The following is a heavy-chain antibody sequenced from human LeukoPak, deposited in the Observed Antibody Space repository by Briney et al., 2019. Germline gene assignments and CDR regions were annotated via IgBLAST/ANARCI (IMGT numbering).Heavy chain of an antibody. V-gene: IGHV3-7*01. CDR3: ARDTDSSGWYYFDY. CDR1: GFTFSSYW. D-gene: IGHD6-19*01. CDR2: MKQDGSEK. Sequence: GGSLRLSCAASGFTFSSYWMSWVRQAPGKGLEWVANMKQDGSEKYYVDSVKGRFTISRDNAKNSLYLQMNSLRAEDTAVYYCARDTDSSGWYYFDYWGQGTLVTVSS. J-gene: IGHJ4*02.